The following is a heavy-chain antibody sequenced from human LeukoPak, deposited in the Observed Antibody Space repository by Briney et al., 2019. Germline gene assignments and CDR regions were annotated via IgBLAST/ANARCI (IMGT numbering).Heavy chain of an antibody. CDR2: IYYSGST. V-gene: IGHV4-31*03. J-gene: IGHJ5*02. Sequence: SETLSLTCTVSGGSISSGGYYWSWIRQHPGQGLEWIGNIYYSGSTYYNPSLKSRLTISVDTSKNQFSLKLSSVTAADTAVYYCARVWVAGASDWFDPWGQGTLVTVSS. D-gene: IGHD2-15*01. CDR1: GGSISSGGYY. CDR3: ARVWVAGASDWFDP.